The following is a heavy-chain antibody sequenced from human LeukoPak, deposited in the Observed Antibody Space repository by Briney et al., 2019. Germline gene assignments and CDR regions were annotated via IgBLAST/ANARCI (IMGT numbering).Heavy chain of an antibody. CDR3: ARTSASRTNSNSYYFETTKKNAFDI. CDR1: GYTFNNYG. D-gene: IGHD3-22*01. V-gene: IGHV1-18*01. J-gene: IGHJ3*02. Sequence: ASVKVSCKASGYTFNNYGVTWVRQAPGQGLEWMGWISAYSGDKDFAQKFQGRVTMTTDTSTSTAYMEMRSLSSADTAVYYCARTSASRTNSNSYYFETTKKNAFDIWRQGTMVTVSS. CDR2: ISAYSGDK.